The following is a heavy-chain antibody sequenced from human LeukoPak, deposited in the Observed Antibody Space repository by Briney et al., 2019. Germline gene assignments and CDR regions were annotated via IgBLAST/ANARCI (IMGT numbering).Heavy chain of an antibody. J-gene: IGHJ4*02. CDR2: ISGSGGST. D-gene: IGHD4-17*01. V-gene: IGHV3-23*01. CDR3: ARDHDYGDYSSFDY. CDR1: GFTFSSYA. Sequence: GGSLRLSCAASGFTFSSYAMSWVRQAPGKGLEWVSAISGSGGSTYYADSVKGRFTISRDNSKNTLYLQMNSLRAEDTALYYCARDHDYGDYSSFDYWGQGTLVTVSS.